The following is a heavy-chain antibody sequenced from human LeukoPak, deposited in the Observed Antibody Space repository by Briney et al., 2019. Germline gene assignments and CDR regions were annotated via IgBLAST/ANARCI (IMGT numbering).Heavy chain of an antibody. V-gene: IGHV3-7*01. CDR1: GFTFSSSY. J-gene: IGHJ4*02. CDR2: IKQDGNEK. Sequence: PGGSLRLSCAASGFTFSSSYMSWVHQAPGKGLEWVANIKQDGNEKHYVDSVKGRFTISRDNAKSSLYLQMNSLRAEDTAVYYCARDPRGSEYSHFDSWGQGTQVTVSS. D-gene: IGHD3-10*01. CDR3: ARDPRGSEYSHFDS.